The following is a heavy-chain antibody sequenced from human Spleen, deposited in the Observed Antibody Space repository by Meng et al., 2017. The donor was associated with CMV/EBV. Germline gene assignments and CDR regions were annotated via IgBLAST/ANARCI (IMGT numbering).Heavy chain of an antibody. CDR2: IYPGDSET. CDR3: AKQVSAVVTAELWFDP. Sequence: GGSLRLSCKGSGYNFSNKWIAWVRQMPGKGLEWMGIIYPGDSETRYSPSFQGHVIISADTSVSTAYLQWSSLKASDTATYYCAKQVSAVVTAELWFDPWGQGTLVTVSS. J-gene: IGHJ5*02. CDR1: GYNFSNKW. D-gene: IGHD2-21*02. V-gene: IGHV5-51*01.